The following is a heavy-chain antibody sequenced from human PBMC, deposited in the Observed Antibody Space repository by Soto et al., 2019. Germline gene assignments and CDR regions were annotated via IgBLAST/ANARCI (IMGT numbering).Heavy chain of an antibody. CDR2: IWCDGSNK. D-gene: IGHD1-1*01. V-gene: IGHV3-33*01. CDR1: GFTFSSYG. CDR3: ARGTDEYYFDY. J-gene: IGHJ4*02. Sequence: PGGSLRLSCAASGFTFSSYGMHWVRQAPGKGLEWVAVIWCDGSNKYYADSVKGRFTISRDNSKNTLYLQMNSLRAEDTAVYYCARGTDEYYFDYWGQGTLVTVSS.